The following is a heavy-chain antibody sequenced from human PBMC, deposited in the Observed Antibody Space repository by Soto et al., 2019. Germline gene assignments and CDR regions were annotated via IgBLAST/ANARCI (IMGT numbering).Heavy chain of an antibody. CDR3: ARGVGSGSYYNQYNWFDP. CDR2: INVFNGNT. Sequence: ASVKVSCKASGYTFTNYGISWVRQAPGQGLEWMGWINVFNGNTKYAQKVQGRVTMTTDTSTSTAYMELRSLRSDDTAVYYCARGVGSGSYYNQYNWFDPWGQGTLVTVSS. D-gene: IGHD3-10*01. J-gene: IGHJ5*02. V-gene: IGHV1-18*01. CDR1: GYTFTNYG.